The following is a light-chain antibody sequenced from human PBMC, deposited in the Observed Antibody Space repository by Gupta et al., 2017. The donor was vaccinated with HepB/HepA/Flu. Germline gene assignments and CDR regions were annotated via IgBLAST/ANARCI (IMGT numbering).Light chain of an antibody. Sequence: QSVLTQPPSVSGAPGQRVTSSCTGSSSNIGAGYDVHWYQQLPGTAPKLLIYCNSNRPSGVPDRFSGSKSGTSASLAISGLQAEDEADYYCPSCDSSLNGVVFGAGTKLTVL. V-gene: IGLV1-40*01. CDR2: CNS. CDR1: SSNIGAGYD. J-gene: IGLJ2*01. CDR3: PSCDSSLNGVV.